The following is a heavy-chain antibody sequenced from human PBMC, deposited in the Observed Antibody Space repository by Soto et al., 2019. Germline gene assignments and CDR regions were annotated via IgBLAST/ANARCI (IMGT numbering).Heavy chain of an antibody. J-gene: IGHJ6*02. Sequence: ASVKVSCKASGYTFTSYAMHWVRQAPGQRLEWMGWINAGNGNTKYSQKFQGRVTITRDTSASTAYMELSSLRSEDTAVYYCARDRVKAVATMAPNYYYYYGMDVWGQGTTVTVSS. D-gene: IGHD5-12*01. CDR1: GYTFTSYA. CDR2: INAGNGNT. CDR3: ARDRVKAVATMAPNYYYYYGMDV. V-gene: IGHV1-3*01.